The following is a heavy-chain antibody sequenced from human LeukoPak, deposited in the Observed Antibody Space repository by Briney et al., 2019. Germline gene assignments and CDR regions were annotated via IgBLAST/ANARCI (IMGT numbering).Heavy chain of an antibody. D-gene: IGHD3-22*01. CDR2: IIPIFGTA. J-gene: IGHJ6*02. Sequence: SVKVSCKVSGYTLTELSMHWVRQAPGQGLEWMGGIIPIFGTANYAQKFQGRVTITADESTSTAYMELSSLRSEDTAVYYCARAMYYDSSGYTYYYYGMDVWGQGTTVTVSS. V-gene: IGHV1-69*13. CDR1: GYTLTELS. CDR3: ARAMYYDSSGYTYYYYGMDV.